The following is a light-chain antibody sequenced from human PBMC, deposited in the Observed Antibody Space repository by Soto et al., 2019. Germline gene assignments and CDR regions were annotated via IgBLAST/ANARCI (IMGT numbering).Light chain of an antibody. CDR2: GAS. CDR3: QPYGSSAWT. Sequence: IVVTESPSTLSLLPGDTVSRSCRSSHSVSSNLAWYQQKPGQAPRLLIYGASSRATGIPDRFSGSGFGTDLTLTISRLEREEFSVYYCQPYGSSAWTFGQGTKVDIK. V-gene: IGKV3-20*01. CDR1: HSVSSN. J-gene: IGKJ1*01.